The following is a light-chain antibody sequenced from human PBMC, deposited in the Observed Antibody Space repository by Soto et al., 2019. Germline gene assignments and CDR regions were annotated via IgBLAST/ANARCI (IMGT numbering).Light chain of an antibody. V-gene: IGKV4-1*01. CDR3: QHGGT. CDR2: WAS. CDR1: QNVLYSSNNKNY. Sequence: DIVMTQSPDSLAVSLGERATINCKSSQNVLYSSNNKNYLAWYQQKPGQPPKLLIYWASTRESGVPDRLSGSGSGTDFTLTISSLQAEDVAVYYCQHGGTFGQGTRLEIK. J-gene: IGKJ2*02.